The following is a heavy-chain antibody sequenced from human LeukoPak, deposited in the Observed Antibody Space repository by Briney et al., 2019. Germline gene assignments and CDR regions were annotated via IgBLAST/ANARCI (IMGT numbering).Heavy chain of an antibody. D-gene: IGHD3-10*01. CDR3: ARGGHRRYYYTSGSAFDP. J-gene: IGHJ5*02. CDR2: IIPIFGTA. Sequence: SVKVSCKASGGTFSSYAISWVRQAPGQGLEWMGGIIPIFGTANYAQKFQGRVTITADKSTSAAYMELSSLRSDDTAVYYCARGGHRRYYYTSGSAFDPWGQGTLVTVSS. CDR1: GGTFSSYA. V-gene: IGHV1-69*06.